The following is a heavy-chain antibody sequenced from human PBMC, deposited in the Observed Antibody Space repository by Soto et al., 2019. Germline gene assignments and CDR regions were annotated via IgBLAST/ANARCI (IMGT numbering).Heavy chain of an antibody. Sequence: GSLRLSCAASGFTFSSYAMSWVRQAPGKGLEWVSAISGSGGSTYYADSVKGRFTISRDNSKNTLYLQMNSLRAEDTAVYYCAKDPFKGYDISYYMDVWGKGTTVTVSS. D-gene: IGHD3-9*01. CDR3: AKDPFKGYDISYYMDV. V-gene: IGHV3-23*01. J-gene: IGHJ6*03. CDR1: GFTFSSYA. CDR2: ISGSGGST.